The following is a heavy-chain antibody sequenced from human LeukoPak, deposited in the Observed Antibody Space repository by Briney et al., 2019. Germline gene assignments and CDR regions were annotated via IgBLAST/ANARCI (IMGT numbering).Heavy chain of an antibody. CDR3: ARAYRGAYYDNSGSFDY. Sequence: GGSLRLSCAASGFTFSSYGMHWVRQAPGKGLEWVAVISYDGSNKYYADSVKGRFTISRDNAKNSLYLQMNSLRAEDTAVYYCARAYRGAYYDNSGSFDYWGQGTLVTVSS. V-gene: IGHV3-30*03. CDR1: GFTFSSYG. CDR2: ISYDGSNK. D-gene: IGHD3-22*01. J-gene: IGHJ4*02.